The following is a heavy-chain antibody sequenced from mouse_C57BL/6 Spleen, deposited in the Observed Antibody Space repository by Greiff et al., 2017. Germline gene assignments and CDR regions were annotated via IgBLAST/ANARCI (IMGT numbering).Heavy chain of an antibody. J-gene: IGHJ4*01. Sequence: EVHLVESGEGLVKPGGSLKLSCAASGFTFSSYAMSWVRQTPEKRLEWVAYISSGGDYIYYADTVKGRFTISRDNARNTLYLQMSSLKSEDTAMYYCTRVRYYGSSYDYYAMDYWGQGTSVTVSS. CDR3: TRVRYYGSSYDYYAMDY. D-gene: IGHD1-1*01. V-gene: IGHV5-9-1*02. CDR1: GFTFSSYA. CDR2: ISSGGDYI.